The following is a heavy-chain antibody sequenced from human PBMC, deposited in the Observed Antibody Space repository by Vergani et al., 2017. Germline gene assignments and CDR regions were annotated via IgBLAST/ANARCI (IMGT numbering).Heavy chain of an antibody. D-gene: IGHD3-10*01. Sequence: EVQLVESGGGLVKRGGSLRLSCAASGFTFSSYSMNWVRQAPGKGLEWVSSISSSSSYIHYSSSLKGRFTISRDNAKSSLYLQMNSLRAEDTGVYYCARDRDYLGSRSYPYFYYYGLDVWGQGTAVTVSS. CDR2: ISSSSSYI. V-gene: IGHV3-21*01. CDR1: GFTFSSYS. CDR3: ARDRDYLGSRSYPYFYYYGLDV. J-gene: IGHJ6*02.